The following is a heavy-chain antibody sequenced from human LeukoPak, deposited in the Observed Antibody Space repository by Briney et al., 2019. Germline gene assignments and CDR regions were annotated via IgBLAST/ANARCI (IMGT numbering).Heavy chain of an antibody. D-gene: IGHD2-15*01. CDR2: IRSKAYGGTT. J-gene: IGHJ4*02. Sequence: GGSLRLSCAASGFTFSDYAVNWVRQAPGKGLEWVAFIRSKAYGGTTEYAASVKGRFTFSRDDSKSIAYLQMNNLKTEDTAVYYCTRDGGFLYYLDYWGQGALVTVSS. V-gene: IGHV3-49*04. CDR1: GFTFSDYA. CDR3: TRDGGFLYYLDY.